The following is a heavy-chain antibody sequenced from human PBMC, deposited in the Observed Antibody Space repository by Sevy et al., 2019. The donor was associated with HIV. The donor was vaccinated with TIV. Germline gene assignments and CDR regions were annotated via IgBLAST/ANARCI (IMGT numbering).Heavy chain of an antibody. CDR2: IRYDGSNK. D-gene: IGHD5-12*01. CDR1: GFSVSSSY. J-gene: IGHJ4*02. V-gene: IGHV3-30*02. Sequence: GRSLRLSCAASGFSVSSSYVTWVRQAPGKGLEWVAFIRYDGSNKYYADSVKGRFTISRDNSKNTLYLQMNSLRAEDTAVYYCAKDMGYSGYDSYYFDYWGQGTLVTVSS. CDR3: AKDMGYSGYDSYYFDY.